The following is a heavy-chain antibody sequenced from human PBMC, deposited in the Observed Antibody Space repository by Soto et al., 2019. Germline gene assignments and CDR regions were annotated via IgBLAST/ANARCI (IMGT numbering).Heavy chain of an antibody. CDR3: AGPPHDTHGS. V-gene: IGHV4-34*01. CDR2: INHSGDT. Sequence: SETLSLSCAVSGGRFSNYFWAWIRQAPGKGLEWIGEINHSGDTHFDPSLESRVTMSVDTSKNQFSLKLRSVTAADTAVYYCAGPPHDTHGSWAQRTLVTVSS. J-gene: IGHJ4*02. D-gene: IGHD3-22*01. CDR1: GGRFSNYF.